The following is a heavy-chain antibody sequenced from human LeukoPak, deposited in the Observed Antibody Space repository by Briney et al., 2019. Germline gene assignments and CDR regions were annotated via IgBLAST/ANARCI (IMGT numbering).Heavy chain of an antibody. J-gene: IGHJ4*02. Sequence: GGSLRLSCAASGFTFSSYGMHWVRQAPGKGLEWVAFIRYDGSNKYYADSVKGRFTTSRDNSKNTLYLQMSSLRAEDTAIYYCAKDQLNRYCSGGSCSITLDSWGQGTLVTVSS. CDR1: GFTFSSYG. CDR2: IRYDGSNK. CDR3: AKDQLNRYCSGGSCSITLDS. V-gene: IGHV3-30*02. D-gene: IGHD2-15*01.